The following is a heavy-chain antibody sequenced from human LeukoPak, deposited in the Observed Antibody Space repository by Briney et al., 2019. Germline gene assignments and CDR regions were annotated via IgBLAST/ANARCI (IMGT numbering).Heavy chain of an antibody. CDR3: ARDGQYYDFWSGYSFPYYYYMDV. CDR1: GFTFSSYG. V-gene: IGHV3-30*02. J-gene: IGHJ6*03. CDR2: IRYDGSNK. Sequence: GGSLRLSCAASGFTFSSYGMHWVRQAPGKGLEWVAFIRYDGSNKYYADSVKGRFTISRDNSKNTLYLQMNSLRAEDTAVYYCARDGQYYDFWSGYSFPYYYYMDVWGKGTTVTVSS. D-gene: IGHD3-3*01.